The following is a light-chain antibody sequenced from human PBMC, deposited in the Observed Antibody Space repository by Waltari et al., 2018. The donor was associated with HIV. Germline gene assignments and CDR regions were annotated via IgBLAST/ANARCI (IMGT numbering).Light chain of an antibody. Sequence: QSVLTQTPSMSGTPGQRVPISCSGRTSNVGSNYVYWYQQFPGTTPRLVIHTNNQRPSGVPDRFSASKSGTSAFLAINSLRSEDEAIYFCAAWDDGLDTPVFGGGTSLTVL. CDR3: AAWDDGLDTPV. J-gene: IGLJ2*01. CDR1: TSNVGSNY. CDR2: TNN. V-gene: IGLV1-47*01.